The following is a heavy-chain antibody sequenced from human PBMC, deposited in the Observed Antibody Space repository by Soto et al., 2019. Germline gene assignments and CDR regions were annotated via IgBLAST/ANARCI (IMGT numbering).Heavy chain of an antibody. V-gene: IGHV3-74*03. CDR2: ISVGGRDT. CDR3: ARGQDVVFVPLFDY. D-gene: IGHD2-15*01. CDR1: GFSLSDYW. J-gene: IGHJ4*02. Sequence: GSLRLSCAASGFSLSDYWMHWVRQVPGKGLLWVSRISVGGRDTTYADSVKGRFTISRDNAKNTLYLQMNSLRGEDTAVYYCARGQDVVFVPLFDYWGQGALVTVSS.